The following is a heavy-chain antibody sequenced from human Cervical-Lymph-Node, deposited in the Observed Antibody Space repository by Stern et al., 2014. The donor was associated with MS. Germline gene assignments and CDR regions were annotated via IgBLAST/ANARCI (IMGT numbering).Heavy chain of an antibody. CDR3: ATPSTVTVGGMDV. CDR1: GGIFSSQA. J-gene: IGHJ6*02. CDR2: IIPIFGTP. V-gene: IGHV1-69*01. D-gene: IGHD4-17*01. Sequence: QLVQSGAEVKKPGSSVKVSCKASGGIFSSQAINWVRQAPGQGLEWVGGIIPIFGTPNYAQKVQDRVTITADESTSTAYMDLSSLRSEDTAVYYCATPSTVTVGGMDVWGQGTTVTVSS.